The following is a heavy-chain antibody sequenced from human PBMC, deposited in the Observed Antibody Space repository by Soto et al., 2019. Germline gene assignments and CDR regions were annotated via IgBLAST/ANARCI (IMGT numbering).Heavy chain of an antibody. J-gene: IGHJ6*02. D-gene: IGHD1-7*01. V-gene: IGHV3-33*01. Sequence: QVQLVESGGGVVQPGRSLRLSCAASGFTFSSYGMHWVRQAPGKGLEWVAVIWYDGSNKYYADSVKGRFTISRDNSKNSLYLQMNSLRAKDTVVYYCARDLGEGGNKNNWNYATPLRGMDVWGQGTTVTVSS. CDR3: ARDLGEGGNKNNWNYATPLRGMDV. CDR2: IWYDGSNK. CDR1: GFTFSSYG.